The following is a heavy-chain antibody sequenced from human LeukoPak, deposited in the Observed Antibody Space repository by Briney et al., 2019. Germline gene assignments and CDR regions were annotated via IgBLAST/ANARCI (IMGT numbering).Heavy chain of an antibody. CDR3: ARGQTTVVTPRYYYYYYGMDV. V-gene: IGHV4-34*01. D-gene: IGHD4-23*01. CDR1: GDSTNTYF. J-gene: IGHJ6*02. Sequence: SETLSLTCTLSGDSTNTYFWSWIRQPPGKGLEWIGEINHSGSTNYNPPLKSRVTISVDTSRKQFSLKLSSVTAADTAVYYCARGQTTVVTPRYYYYYYGMDVWGQGTTVTVSS. CDR2: INHSGST.